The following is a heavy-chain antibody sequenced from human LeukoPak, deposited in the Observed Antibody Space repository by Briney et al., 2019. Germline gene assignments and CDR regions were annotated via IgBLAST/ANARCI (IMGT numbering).Heavy chain of an antibody. CDR1: GGSIRGGDYY. D-gene: IGHD3-22*01. CDR3: AKSSYYDSSGYYREYYFDY. CDR2: IYYTGTT. V-gene: IGHV4-30-4*01. Sequence: SETLSLTCTVSGGSIRGGDYYWSWIRQPPGKGLEWIGYIYYTGTTYYNPSLKSRVAISVDTSKNEFFLKVYSVTAADTAVYYCAKSSYYDSSGYYREYYFDYWGQGTLVTVSS. J-gene: IGHJ4*02.